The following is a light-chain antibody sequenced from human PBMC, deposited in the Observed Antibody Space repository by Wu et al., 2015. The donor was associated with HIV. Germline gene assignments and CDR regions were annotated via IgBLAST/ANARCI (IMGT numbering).Light chain of an antibody. CDR2: GVS. V-gene: IGKV3D-20*02. CDR1: QSVSSGY. Sequence: EIVLTQSPDTLSLSPGERATLSCRASQSVSSGYLAWYQQIPGHTPRLLVYGVSIRPTGIPDRFSGSGSGTDFTLTINGLEAQDSAVYYCQQHGNWPPIAFGGGTTLEIK. CDR3: QQHGNWPPIA. J-gene: IGKJ4*01.